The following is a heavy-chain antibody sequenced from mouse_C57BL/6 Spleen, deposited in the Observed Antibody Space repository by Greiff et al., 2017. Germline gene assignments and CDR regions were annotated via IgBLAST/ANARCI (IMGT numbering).Heavy chain of an antibody. CDR1: GYTFTTYW. CDR2: INPSNGGT. J-gene: IGHJ2*01. V-gene: IGHV1-53*01. CDR3: ATGDGSSYPDY. Sequence: QVQLQQSGPELVKPGASVKLSCKASGYTFTTYWMHWVKQRHGQGLEWIGNINPSNGGTNYNEKFKSKATLTVDNASSTAYMQHSSLTSADSAVSYCATGDGSSYPDYWGQGTTLTVSS. D-gene: IGHD1-1*01.